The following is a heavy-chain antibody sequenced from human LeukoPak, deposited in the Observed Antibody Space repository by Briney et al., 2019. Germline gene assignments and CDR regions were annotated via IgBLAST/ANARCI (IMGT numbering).Heavy chain of an antibody. D-gene: IGHD2-2*01. CDR1: GGSFSGYY. Sequence: SETLSLTCAVYGGSFSGYYWSWLRQPPGKGLEWIGEINHSGSTNYNPSLKSRVTISVDTSKNQFSLKLSSMTAADTAVYYCARAPYQLLYGGLDYWGQGTLVTVSS. CDR3: ARAPYQLLYGGLDY. V-gene: IGHV4-34*01. J-gene: IGHJ4*02. CDR2: INHSGST.